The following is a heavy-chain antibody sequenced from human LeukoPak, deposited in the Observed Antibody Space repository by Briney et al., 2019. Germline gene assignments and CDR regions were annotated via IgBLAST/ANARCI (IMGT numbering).Heavy chain of an antibody. CDR1: GGSISSDTYS. CDR3: ARQKKSIAVAGSWFDP. CDR2: IYTSGST. J-gene: IGHJ5*02. D-gene: IGHD6-19*01. V-gene: IGHV4-61*02. Sequence: SQTLSLTCAVSGGSISSDTYSWSWIRQPAGKGLEWIGRIYTSGSTNYNPSLKSRVTMSVDTSKNQFSLKLSSVTAADTAVYYCARQKKSIAVAGSWFDPWGQGTLVTVSS.